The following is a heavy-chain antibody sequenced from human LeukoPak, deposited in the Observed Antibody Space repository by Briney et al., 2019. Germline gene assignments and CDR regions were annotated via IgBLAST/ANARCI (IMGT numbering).Heavy chain of an antibody. V-gene: IGHV1-58*01. CDR1: GFTFSSSA. Sequence: SVKVSCKASGFTFSSSAVQWVRQARGQRLEWIGWIVVGSANTHYAQNFQERVTITRDMSTSTAYMELSSLRSGDTAVYYCAADLLGAAAYSWGQGTLVTVSS. CDR2: IVVGSANT. J-gene: IGHJ5*02. D-gene: IGHD6-13*01. CDR3: AADLLGAAAYS.